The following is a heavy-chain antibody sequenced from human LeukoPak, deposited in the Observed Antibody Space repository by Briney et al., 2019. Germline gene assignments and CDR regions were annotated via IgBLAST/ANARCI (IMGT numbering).Heavy chain of an antibody. D-gene: IGHD3-16*02. Sequence: ASVKVPCKASGYTFTSYYMHWVRQAPGQGLEWMGIINPSGGSTSYAQKFQGRVTMTRDTSTSTVYMELSSLRSEDTAVYYCAREPVWGSYRYYFDYWGQGTLVTVSS. CDR1: GYTFTSYY. J-gene: IGHJ4*02. V-gene: IGHV1-46*01. CDR2: INPSGGST. CDR3: AREPVWGSYRYYFDY.